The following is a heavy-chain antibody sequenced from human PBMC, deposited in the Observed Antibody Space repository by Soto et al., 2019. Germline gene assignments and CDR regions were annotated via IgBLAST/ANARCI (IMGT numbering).Heavy chain of an antibody. Sequence: GESLKISCQGSGYSFTSNWIGWVRQMPGKGLEWMAIINPADSDIKYSPSFQGQVTISADKSIGTAYLQWSSLKASDTAMYYCARHQRDDASRKIDCWGQGTLVTVSS. V-gene: IGHV5-51*01. D-gene: IGHD3-16*01. CDR3: ARHQRDDASRKIDC. CDR2: INPADSDI. CDR1: GYSFTSNW. J-gene: IGHJ4*02.